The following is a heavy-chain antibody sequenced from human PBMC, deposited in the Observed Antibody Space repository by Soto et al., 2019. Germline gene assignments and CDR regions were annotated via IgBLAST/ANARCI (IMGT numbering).Heavy chain of an antibody. V-gene: IGHV3-23*01. J-gene: IGHJ3*02. D-gene: IGHD2-21*02. CDR1: GFTFSSYA. Sequence: GGSLRLSCAASGFTFSSYAMSWVRQAPGKGLEWVSAISGSGGSTYYADSVKGRFTISRGNSKNTLYLQMNSLRAEDTAVYYCATYGDIVVVTAIHPGAFDIWGQGTMVTVSS. CDR3: ATYGDIVVVTAIHPGAFDI. CDR2: ISGSGGST.